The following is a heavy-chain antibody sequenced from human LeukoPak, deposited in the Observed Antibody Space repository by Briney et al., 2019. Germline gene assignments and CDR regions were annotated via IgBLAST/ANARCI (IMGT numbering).Heavy chain of an antibody. Sequence: PSETLSLTCAVYGGSLSGYYWSWIRQPPGKGLEWIGEINHSGSTNYNPSLKSRVTISVDTSKNQFSLKLSSVTAADTAVYYCARGLDTAMVEISVYFDYWGQGTLVTVSS. V-gene: IGHV4-34*01. D-gene: IGHD5-18*01. CDR2: INHSGST. CDR1: GGSLSGYY. CDR3: ARGLDTAMVEISVYFDY. J-gene: IGHJ4*02.